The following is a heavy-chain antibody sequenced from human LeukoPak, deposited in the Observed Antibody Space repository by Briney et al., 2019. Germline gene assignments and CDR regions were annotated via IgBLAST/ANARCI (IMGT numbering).Heavy chain of an antibody. CDR2: IYYSGST. J-gene: IGHJ4*02. CDR3: ARVVIKYYFDY. D-gene: IGHD3-22*01. V-gene: IGHV4-39*01. CDR1: GGSISSSSYY. Sequence: SETLSLTCTVSGGSISSSSYYCGWIRQPPGKGLEWIGSIYYSGSTFYNPSLKSRVTISVDTSKNQFSLKLRSVTAADTAVYYCARVVIKYYFDYWGQGTLVTVSS.